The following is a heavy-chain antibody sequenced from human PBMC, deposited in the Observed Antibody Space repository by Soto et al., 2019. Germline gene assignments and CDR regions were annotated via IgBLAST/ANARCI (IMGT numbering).Heavy chain of an antibody. Sequence: QVQLVESGGGVVQPGRSLRLSCAASGFTFSSYGMRWVRQAPGKGLEWVAVIWCDGSNKFYADSVKGRFTISRDNSKNTVSLQMNSLRDEDSAAYYCATTGPYWGQGTLVPVSS. J-gene: IGHJ4*02. CDR3: ATTGPY. CDR2: IWCDGSNK. CDR1: GFTFSSYG. V-gene: IGHV3-33*01.